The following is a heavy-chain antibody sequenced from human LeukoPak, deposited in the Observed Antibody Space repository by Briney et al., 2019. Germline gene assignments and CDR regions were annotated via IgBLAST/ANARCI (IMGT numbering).Heavy chain of an antibody. CDR2: IKEDGSEK. V-gene: IGHV3-7*01. CDR1: GFTFSSYW. J-gene: IGHJ4*02. CDR3: AKEHYYFDNSGYYDY. D-gene: IGHD3-22*01. Sequence: QPGGSLRLSCAASGFTFSSYWMSWVRQAPGKGLEWVANIKEDGSEKDYVDSVKGRFTISRDNAKNSLYLQMNSLRAEDTAVYYCAKEHYYFDNSGYYDYWGQGTLVTVSS.